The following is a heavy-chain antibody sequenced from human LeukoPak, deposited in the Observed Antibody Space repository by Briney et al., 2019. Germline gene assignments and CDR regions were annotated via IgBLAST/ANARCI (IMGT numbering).Heavy chain of an antibody. D-gene: IGHD5-18*01. J-gene: IGHJ5*02. CDR3: ARHPSALLSYGFDP. Sequence: KPSKTLSLTCTVSGGSFSNYYWSWIRQPPGKGLEWIGYIYYSGSTNYNPSLKSRVTISIDTSKNQLSLNLSSVTAADTAVYYCARHPSALLSYGFDPWGQGTLVTVSS. CDR2: IYYSGST. V-gene: IGHV4-59*08. CDR1: GGSFSNYY.